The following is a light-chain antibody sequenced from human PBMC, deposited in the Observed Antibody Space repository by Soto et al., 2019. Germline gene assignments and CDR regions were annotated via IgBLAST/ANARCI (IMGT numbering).Light chain of an antibody. CDR1: QSISYW. CDR3: HSGT. Sequence: DIVMTQYPSTLSASVGDRVTITCRTSQSISYWLAWYQQKPGKAPKLLIYDASTLQSGVPSRFSGSGSGTEFTLTISGLQPEDFATYYCHSGTLGQGTKVDIK. J-gene: IGKJ1*01. V-gene: IGKV1-5*01. CDR2: DAS.